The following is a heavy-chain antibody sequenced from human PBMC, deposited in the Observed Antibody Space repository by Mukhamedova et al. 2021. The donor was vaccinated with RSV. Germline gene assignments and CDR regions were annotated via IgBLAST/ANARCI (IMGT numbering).Heavy chain of an antibody. Sequence: HWVRQAPGKGLEWVAVISYDGSNKYYADSVKGRFTISRDNSKNTLYLQMNSLRAEDTAVYYCARGGGGVVVPAATPIDYWGQGTL. CDR3: ARGGGGVVVPAATPIDY. CDR2: ISYDGSNK. V-gene: IGHV3-30-3*01. D-gene: IGHD2-2*02. J-gene: IGHJ4*02.